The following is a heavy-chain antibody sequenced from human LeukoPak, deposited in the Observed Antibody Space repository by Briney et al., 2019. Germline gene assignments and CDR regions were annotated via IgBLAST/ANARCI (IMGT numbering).Heavy chain of an antibody. CDR1: GGTFSSYA. CDR3: ARETPLDDSSSWYPHWFDP. J-gene: IGHJ5*02. CDR2: IIPIFGTA. D-gene: IGHD6-13*01. V-gene: IGHV1-69*05. Sequence: SVKVSCKASGGTFSSYAVSWVRQAPGQGLEWMGGIIPIFGTANYAQKFQGRVTIATDESTSTAYMELSSLRSEDTAVYYCARETPLDDSSSWYPHWFDPWGQGTLVTVSS.